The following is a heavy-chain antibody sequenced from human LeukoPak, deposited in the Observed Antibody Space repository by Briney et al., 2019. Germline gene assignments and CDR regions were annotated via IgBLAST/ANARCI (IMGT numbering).Heavy chain of an antibody. D-gene: IGHD3-22*01. CDR1: GYTFIGYY. Sequence: ASVKVSCKASGYTFIGYYMHWVRQAPGQGLEWMGWINPNSGGTNYAQKFQGRVTMTRDTSISTAYMELSRLRSDDTAVYYCARESAGDDSSGYLIHWGQGTLVTVSS. J-gene: IGHJ4*02. CDR3: ARESAGDDSSGYLIH. CDR2: INPNSGGT. V-gene: IGHV1-2*02.